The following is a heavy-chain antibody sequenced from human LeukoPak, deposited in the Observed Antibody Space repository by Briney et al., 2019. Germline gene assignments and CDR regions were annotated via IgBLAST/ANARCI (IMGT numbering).Heavy chain of an antibody. D-gene: IGHD1-26*01. CDR1: GFTFSTYT. J-gene: IGHJ4*02. CDR3: GRLSSGGDY. Sequence: PGGSLRLSCVASGFTFSTYTMSWVRQPPGKGLEWLSAISGSGGSTYYADSVKGRFTISRDNSKNTMSLQMNSLRAEDTAVYYCGRLSSGGDYWGQGTLVSVSS. V-gene: IGHV3-23*01. CDR2: ISGSGGST.